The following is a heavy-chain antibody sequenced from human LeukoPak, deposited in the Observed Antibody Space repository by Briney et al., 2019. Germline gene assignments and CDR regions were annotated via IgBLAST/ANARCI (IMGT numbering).Heavy chain of an antibody. J-gene: IGHJ5*02. CDR2: MNPNSGNT. Sequence: ASVKVSCKASGYTFTSYDINWVRQATGQGLEWMGWMNPNSGNTGYAQKFQGRVTITRNTSISTAYMELSSLRSDDTAVYYCARDKEGNWFDPWGQGTLVTVSS. CDR3: ARDKEGNWFDP. CDR1: GYTFTSYD. V-gene: IGHV1-8*03.